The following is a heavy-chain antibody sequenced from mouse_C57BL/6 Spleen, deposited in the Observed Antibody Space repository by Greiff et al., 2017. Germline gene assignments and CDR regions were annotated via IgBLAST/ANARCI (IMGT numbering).Heavy chain of an antibody. Sequence: QVQLQQPGAELVKPGASVKMSCKASGYTFTSYWITWVKQRPGQGLEWIGDIYPGSGSTNYNEKFKSKATLTGDTSSSTAYMQLSSLTSEDSAVYYCARSITGPFDYWGQGTTLTVSS. V-gene: IGHV1-55*01. D-gene: IGHD4-1*01. CDR2: IYPGSGST. J-gene: IGHJ2*01. CDR3: ARSITGPFDY. CDR1: GYTFTSYW.